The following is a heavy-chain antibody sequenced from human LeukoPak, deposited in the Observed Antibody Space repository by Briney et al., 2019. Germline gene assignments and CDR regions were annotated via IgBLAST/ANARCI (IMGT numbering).Heavy chain of an antibody. CDR3: ARALVSGLTYYYDSSGYAFGY. Sequence: GGSLRLSCAASGFTFSSYSMNWVRQAPGKGLEWVSSISSSSSYIYYADSVKGRFTISRDNVKNSLYLQMNSLRAEDTAVYYCARALVSGLTYYYDSSGYAFGYWGQGTLVTVSS. V-gene: IGHV3-21*01. CDR1: GFTFSSYS. D-gene: IGHD3-22*01. CDR2: ISSSSSYI. J-gene: IGHJ4*02.